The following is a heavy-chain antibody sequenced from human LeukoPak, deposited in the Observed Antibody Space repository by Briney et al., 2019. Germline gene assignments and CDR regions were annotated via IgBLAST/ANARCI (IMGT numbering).Heavy chain of an antibody. J-gene: IGHJ5*02. CDR2: ITGTHYTT. D-gene: IGHD4-17*01. Sequence: GGSLRLSCAASGFTFSTFAMTWVRPAPGKGLEWVSSITGTHYTTYNTDSVKGRFTISRDNSKNTLYLQMNSLRADDTAVYYCTKDPNGDYVGAFDPWGQGTLVTVSS. CDR1: GFTFSTFA. CDR3: TKDPNGDYVGAFDP. V-gene: IGHV3-23*01.